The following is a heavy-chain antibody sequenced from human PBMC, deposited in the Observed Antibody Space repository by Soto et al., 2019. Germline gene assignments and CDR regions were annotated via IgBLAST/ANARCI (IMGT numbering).Heavy chain of an antibody. CDR2: ISSSSSYT. D-gene: IGHD1-26*01. J-gene: IGHJ4*02. CDR1: GFTFSDYY. CDR3: ARVDSGSYHFDY. V-gene: IGHV3-11*06. Sequence: ESGGGLVKPGGSLRLSCAASGFTFSDYYMSWIRQAPGKGLEWVSYISSSSSYTNYADSVKGRFTISRDNAKNSLYLQMNSLRAEDTAVYYCARVDSGSYHFDYWGQGTLVTVSS.